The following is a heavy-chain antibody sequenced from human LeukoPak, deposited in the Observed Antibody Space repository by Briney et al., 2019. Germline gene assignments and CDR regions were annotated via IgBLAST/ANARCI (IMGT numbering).Heavy chain of an antibody. CDR1: GFTVSSNY. Sequence: PGGSLRLSCAASGFTVSSNYMSWVRPAPGKGLEWVSVIYSGGSTYYADSVKGRFTISRDNSKNTLYLQMNSLRAEDTAVYYSASSRGSYLNDAFDIWGQGTMVTVSS. J-gene: IGHJ3*02. D-gene: IGHD1-26*01. V-gene: IGHV3-53*01. CDR3: ASSRGSYLNDAFDI. CDR2: IYSGGST.